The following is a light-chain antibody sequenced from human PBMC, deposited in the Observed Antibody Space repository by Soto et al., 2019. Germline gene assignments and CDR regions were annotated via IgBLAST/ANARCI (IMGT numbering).Light chain of an antibody. CDR3: ATCDSSLRPGL. CDR2: END. CDR1: SSNTGNNY. Sequence: QSVLTQPPSVSAAPGQKVTISCSGSSSNTGNNYVSWYQQLPGTAPKLLIYENDKRPSGIPDRFSGSKSGTSATLGITGLQTGDEADYYCATCDSSLRPGLFGTGTKVT. V-gene: IGLV1-51*02. J-gene: IGLJ1*01.